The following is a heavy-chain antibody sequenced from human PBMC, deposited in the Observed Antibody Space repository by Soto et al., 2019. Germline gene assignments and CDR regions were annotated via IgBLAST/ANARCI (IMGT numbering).Heavy chain of an antibody. CDR2: MNPNSGNT. Sequence: ASVKVSFKASGYTFTSYDINWVRQATGQGLEWMGWMNPNSGNTGYAQKFQGRVTMTRNTSISTAYMELSSLRSEDTAVYYCARGDYYDSSGYYYFYYFDYWGQGTLVTVSS. CDR1: GYTFTSYD. J-gene: IGHJ4*02. V-gene: IGHV1-8*01. CDR3: ARGDYYDSSGYYYFYYFDY. D-gene: IGHD3-22*01.